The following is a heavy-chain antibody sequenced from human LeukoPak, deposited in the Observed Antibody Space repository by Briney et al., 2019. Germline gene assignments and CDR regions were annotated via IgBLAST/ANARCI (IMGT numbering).Heavy chain of an antibody. Sequence: GGSLRLSCTASGFTFGDYAMSWFRQAPGKGLEWVGFIRSKAYGGTTEYAASVNGRFTISRDDSKSIAYLQMNSLKAEDTALYYCTREEGGASDYWGQGTLVTVSS. CDR3: TREEGGASDY. J-gene: IGHJ4*02. V-gene: IGHV3-49*03. D-gene: IGHD4/OR15-4a*01. CDR2: IRSKAYGGTT. CDR1: GFTFGDYA.